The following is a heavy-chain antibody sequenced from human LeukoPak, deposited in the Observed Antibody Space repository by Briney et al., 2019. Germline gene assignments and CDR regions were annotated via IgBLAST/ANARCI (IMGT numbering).Heavy chain of an antibody. CDR2: ISYDGSNK. V-gene: IGHV3-30*18. CDR1: GFTFSSYG. Sequence: GGSLRLSCAASGFTFSSYGMHWVRQAPGKGLEWVAVISYDGSNKYCADSVEGRFTISRDNSKNTLYLQMNSLRAEDTAVYYCAKDLHDYGGNSPDDYYYGMDVWGQGTTVTVSS. J-gene: IGHJ6*02. D-gene: IGHD4-23*01. CDR3: AKDLHDYGGNSPDDYYYGMDV.